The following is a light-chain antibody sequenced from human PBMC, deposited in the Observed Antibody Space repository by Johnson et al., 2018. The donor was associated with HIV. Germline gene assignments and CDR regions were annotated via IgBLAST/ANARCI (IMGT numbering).Light chain of an antibody. Sequence: QSVLTQPPSVSAAPGQKVTISCSGSSSNIGNNYVSWYQQLPGTAPKLLMYDNNKLPSGIPDRFSGSKSGTSATLGITGLQTGDEADDYWGAWDSSRTAGFYVFWTGTSVTFL. J-gene: IGLJ1*01. CDR2: DNN. CDR3: GAWDSSRTAGFYV. CDR1: SSNIGNNY. V-gene: IGLV1-51*01.